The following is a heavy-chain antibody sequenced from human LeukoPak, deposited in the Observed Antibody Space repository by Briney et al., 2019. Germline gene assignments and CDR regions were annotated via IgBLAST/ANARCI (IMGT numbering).Heavy chain of an antibody. Sequence: ASVKVSCKASGGTFSSYAISWVRQAPGQGLEWMGGIIPIFGTANYAQKFQGRVTITADESTSTAYMELSSLRSEDTAVYYCARGVPETYYDFWSGSLRLRYFDYWGQGTLVTVSS. J-gene: IGHJ4*02. CDR2: IIPIFGTA. D-gene: IGHD3-3*01. V-gene: IGHV1-69*13. CDR3: ARGVPETYYDFWSGSLRLRYFDY. CDR1: GGTFSSYA.